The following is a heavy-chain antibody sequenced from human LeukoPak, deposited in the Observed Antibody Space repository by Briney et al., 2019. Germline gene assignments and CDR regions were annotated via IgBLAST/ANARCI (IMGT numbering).Heavy chain of an antibody. V-gene: IGHV3-23*01. Sequence: GGSLRLSCAASGFTFSSFAMSWVRQAPGKGLEWVSGISGSGTSTYYAESASGRFTISRDSSKNTLYLQMNSLRAEDTAVYHCAKDRASGSHYYFDFWGQGTLVTVSS. D-gene: IGHD3-10*01. J-gene: IGHJ4*02. CDR2: ISGSGTST. CDR1: GFTFSSFA. CDR3: AKDRASGSHYYFDF.